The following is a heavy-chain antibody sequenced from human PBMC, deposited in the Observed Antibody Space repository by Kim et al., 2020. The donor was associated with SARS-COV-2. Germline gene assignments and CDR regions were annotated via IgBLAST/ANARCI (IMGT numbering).Heavy chain of an antibody. D-gene: IGHD5-12*01. CDR2: INHSGST. CDR3: ARGQRRDIVATTKYYFDY. J-gene: IGHJ4*02. V-gene: IGHV4-34*01. Sequence: SETLSLTCAVYGGSFSGYYWSWIRQPPGKGLEWIGEINHSGSTNYNPSLKSRVTISVDTSKNQFSLKLSSVTAADTAVYYCARGQRRDIVATTKYYFDYWGQGTLVTVSS. CDR1: GGSFSGYY.